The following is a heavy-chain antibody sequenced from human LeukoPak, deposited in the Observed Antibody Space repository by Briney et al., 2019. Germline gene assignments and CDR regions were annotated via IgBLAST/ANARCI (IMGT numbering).Heavy chain of an antibody. D-gene: IGHD5-12*01. V-gene: IGHV3-48*03. Sequence: GGSLRLSCAASGFTFSSYEMNWVRQAPGKGLEWVSYISSSGSTIYYADSVKGRFTIYRDNAKNSLYLQMNSLRAEDTAVYYCARTVRLRPDYWGQGTLVTVSS. CDR2: ISSSGSTI. J-gene: IGHJ4*02. CDR3: ARTVRLRPDY. CDR1: GFTFSSYE.